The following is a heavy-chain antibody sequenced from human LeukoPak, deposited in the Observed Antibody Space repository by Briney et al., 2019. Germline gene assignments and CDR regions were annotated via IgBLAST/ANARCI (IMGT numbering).Heavy chain of an antibody. CDR3: AKDPPGYSSGWPPFDY. J-gene: IGHJ4*02. CDR1: GFTFSSYA. CDR2: ISGSGGST. D-gene: IGHD6-19*01. Sequence: GGSLRLSCAASGFTFSSYAMSWVRQAPGKGLEWVSAISGSGGSTYYADSVKGRFTISRDNSENTLYLQMNSLRAEDTAVYYCAKDPPGYSSGWPPFDYWGQGTLVTVSS. V-gene: IGHV3-23*01.